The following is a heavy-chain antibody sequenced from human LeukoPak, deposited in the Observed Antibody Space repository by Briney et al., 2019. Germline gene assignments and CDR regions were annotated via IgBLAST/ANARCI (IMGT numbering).Heavy chain of an antibody. CDR3: ARDLNYGDY. Sequence: GGSLRLSCVASGFTFSSYSMSWVRQAPGKGLEWVSYISSSSSTIYYAASVKGRFTISRDNSKNTLYLQMNSLRAEDTAMYYCARDLNYGDYWGQGTLVTVSS. V-gene: IGHV3-48*01. J-gene: IGHJ4*02. CDR2: ISSSSSTI. CDR1: GFTFSSYS.